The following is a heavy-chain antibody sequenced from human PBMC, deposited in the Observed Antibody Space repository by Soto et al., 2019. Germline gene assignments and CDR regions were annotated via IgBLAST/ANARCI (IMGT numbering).Heavy chain of an antibody. V-gene: IGHV1-46*01. CDR3: ARGLSLNWFDP. CDR2: INTSGGTT. J-gene: IGHJ5*02. Sequence: ASVKVSCKASGYTFTGYYMHGVRQAPGQGLEWMGVINTSGGTTNYAQKFQGRVTMTRDTSTSTVYMELSSLRSEDTAVYYCARGLSLNWFDPWGQGTLVTVPS. CDR1: GYTFTGYY. D-gene: IGHD3-16*01.